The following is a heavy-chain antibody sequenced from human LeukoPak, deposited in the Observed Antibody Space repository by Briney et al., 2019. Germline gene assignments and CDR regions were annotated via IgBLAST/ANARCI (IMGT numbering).Heavy chain of an antibody. CDR3: AGQQLVPDAFDI. V-gene: IGHV3-11*04. J-gene: IGHJ3*02. D-gene: IGHD6-13*01. Sequence: GGSLRLSCAASGFTFSDYYMSWIRQAPGKGLEWVSYISSSGSTIYYADSVKGRFTISRDNAKNSLYLQMNSLRAEDTAVYYCAGQQLVPDAFDIWGQGTMVTVSS. CDR1: GFTFSDYY. CDR2: ISSSGSTI.